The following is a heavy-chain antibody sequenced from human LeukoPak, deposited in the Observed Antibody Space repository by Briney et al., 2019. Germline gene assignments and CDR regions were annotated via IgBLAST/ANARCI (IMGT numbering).Heavy chain of an antibody. CDR3: ASSRRYYYDSSGYYAFDI. J-gene: IGHJ3*02. CDR2: IYYSGST. D-gene: IGHD3-22*01. Sequence: SGTLSLTCTVSGGSISSGDYYWSWIRQPPGKGLERIGYIYYSGSTYYNPSLKSRVTISVDTSKNQFSLKLSSVTAADTAVYYCASSRRYYYDSSGYYAFDIWGQGTMVTVSS. V-gene: IGHV4-30-4*08. CDR1: GGSISSGDYY.